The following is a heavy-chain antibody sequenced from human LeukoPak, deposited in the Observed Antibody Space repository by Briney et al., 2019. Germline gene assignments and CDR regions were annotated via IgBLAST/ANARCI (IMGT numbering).Heavy chain of an antibody. D-gene: IGHD7-27*01. CDR3: ARGANWGSPDY. V-gene: IGHV4-59*01. CDR1: GGSISSDY. CDR2: IYYSGTT. Sequence: PSETLPLTCTVSGGSISSDYWSWIRQSPGKGLEWIGYIYYSGTTSYNPSLKSRVTISLDTSKNQFSLKLSSVTAADTAVYYCARGANWGSPDYWGQGTLVSVSS. J-gene: IGHJ4*02.